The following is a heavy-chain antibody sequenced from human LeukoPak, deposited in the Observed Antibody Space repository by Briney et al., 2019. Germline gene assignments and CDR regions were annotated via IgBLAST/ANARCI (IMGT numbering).Heavy chain of an antibody. V-gene: IGHV4-59*01. CDR2: IYYSGST. Sequence: SETLSLTCTVSGGSISSYYWSWIRQPPGKGLEWIGYIYYSGSTNYNPSLKSRVTISVDTSKNQFSLKLSSVTAADTAVYYCARVRKGVYFDYWGQGTLVTVSS. CDR1: GGSISSYY. CDR3: ARVRKGVYFDY. D-gene: IGHD2-8*01. J-gene: IGHJ4*02.